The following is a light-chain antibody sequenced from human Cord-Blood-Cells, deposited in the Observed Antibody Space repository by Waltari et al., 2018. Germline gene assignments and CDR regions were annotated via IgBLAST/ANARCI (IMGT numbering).Light chain of an antibody. CDR3: SSYTSSSTWV. CDR1: SSDVGGYNY. Sequence: QSALTQPAPVSGSPGPSITISCPGTSSDVGGYNYFSWYQPHPDKAPKLMIYDVSNRPSGVSNRFSGSNSGNTASLTISGLQAEDDADYYCSSYTSSSTWVFGGGTKLTVL. CDR2: DVS. J-gene: IGLJ3*02. V-gene: IGLV2-14*03.